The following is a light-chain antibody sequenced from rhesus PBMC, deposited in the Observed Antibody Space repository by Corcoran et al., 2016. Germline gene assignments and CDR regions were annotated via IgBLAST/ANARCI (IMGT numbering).Light chain of an antibody. CDR2: GAS. J-gene: IGKJ2*01. Sequence: QVILTQSPATLSLSPGERATLSCRASQSVSSSLAWYQQKPGQSPRLLIYGASSRATGLPDRFSGRGSGTDFNLTISSLEPEDFAGYYCQKYSSSPYRFGQGTKVEIK. CDR3: QKYSSSPYR. CDR1: QSVSSS. V-gene: IGKV3-53*02.